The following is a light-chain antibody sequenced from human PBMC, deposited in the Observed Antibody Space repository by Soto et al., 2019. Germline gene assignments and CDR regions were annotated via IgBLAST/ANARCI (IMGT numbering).Light chain of an antibody. CDR1: ESVDSW. V-gene: IGKV1-5*03. CDR3: QQLNSYPWT. Sequence: DIQMTQSPSTLSASVGDRVTISCRASESVDSWLAWYQQKPGKAPKLLIYKASSLQSGVTSRFSGSGSGTEFALTISSLQPDDLATYYCQQLNSYPWTFGQGTKVDI. J-gene: IGKJ1*01. CDR2: KAS.